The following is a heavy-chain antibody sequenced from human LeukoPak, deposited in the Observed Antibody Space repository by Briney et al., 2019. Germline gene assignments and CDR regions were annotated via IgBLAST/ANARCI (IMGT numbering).Heavy chain of an antibody. Sequence: SETLSLTCTVSGYSISSGYYWGWIRQPPGKGLEWIGSIYHSGSTYYNPSLKSRVTISVDTSKNQFSLKLSSVTAADTAVYYCARYYGSGYYDDWGQGTLVTVSS. CDR3: ARYYGSGYYDD. D-gene: IGHD3-10*01. CDR1: GYSISSGYY. J-gene: IGHJ4*02. V-gene: IGHV4-38-2*02. CDR2: IYHSGST.